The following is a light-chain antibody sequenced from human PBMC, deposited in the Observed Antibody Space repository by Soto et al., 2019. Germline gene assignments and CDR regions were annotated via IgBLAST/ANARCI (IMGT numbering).Light chain of an antibody. CDR2: DAS. CDR1: QSVSRN. J-gene: IGKJ1*01. V-gene: IGKV3-15*01. Sequence: EIVMTQSPATLSVSPGERATLSCRASQSVSRNVAWYQQKPGQAPRLLIHDASTRATGISVRFSVSGSGTEFTLPISSLQSEDFAVYYCQQYNNWLWSVGQGTKVDIK. CDR3: QQYNNWLWS.